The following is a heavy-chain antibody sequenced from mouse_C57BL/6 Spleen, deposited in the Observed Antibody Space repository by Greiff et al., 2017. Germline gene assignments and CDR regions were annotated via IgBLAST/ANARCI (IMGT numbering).Heavy chain of an antibody. V-gene: IGHV1-9*01. J-gene: IGHJ4*01. Sequence: LVESGASVKLSCKATGYTFTGYWIEWVKQRPGHGLEWIGEILPGSGSTNYNEKFKGKATFTADTSSNTAYMQLSSLTTEDSAIYYCARDSSGYVPYYAMDYWGQGTSVTVSS. CDR3: ARDSSGYVPYYAMDY. CDR2: ILPGSGST. D-gene: IGHD3-2*02. CDR1: GYTFTGYW.